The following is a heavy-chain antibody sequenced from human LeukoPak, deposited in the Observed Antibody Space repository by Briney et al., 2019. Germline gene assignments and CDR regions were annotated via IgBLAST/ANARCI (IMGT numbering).Heavy chain of an antibody. Sequence: PGGSLRLSCAASGFTFSDYYMSWIRQAPGKGLEWVSYINGLGNTIYYADSVKGRFTVSRDNAKNSLYLQMNSLRAEDTAVYYCARERSYYYYYMDVWGKGTTVTISS. V-gene: IGHV3-11*01. J-gene: IGHJ6*03. CDR1: GFTFSDYY. CDR3: ARERSYYYYYMDV. CDR2: INGLGNTI.